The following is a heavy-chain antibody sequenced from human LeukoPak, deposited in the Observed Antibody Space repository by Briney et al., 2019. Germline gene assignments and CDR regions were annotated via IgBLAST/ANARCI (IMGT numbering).Heavy chain of an antibody. V-gene: IGHV1-18*01. CDR2: ISAYNGNT. CDR3: ARDTDIVVVPAATGLDY. J-gene: IGHJ4*02. Sequence: ASVKVSCKASGYTFTSYGISWVRQAPGQGLEWMGWISAYNGNTNYAQKLQGRVTMTTDTSTSTAYMKLRSLRSDDTAVYYCARDTDIVVVPAATGLDYWGQGTLVTVSS. CDR1: GYTFTSYG. D-gene: IGHD2-2*01.